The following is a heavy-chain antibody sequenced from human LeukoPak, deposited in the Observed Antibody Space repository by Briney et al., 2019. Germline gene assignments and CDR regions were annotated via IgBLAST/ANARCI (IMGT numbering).Heavy chain of an antibody. Sequence: ASVKVSCKASGGTFSSYAISWVRQATGQGLEWMGWMNPSSGDTGYAQKFQGRVTMTWNTSISTAYMKVSSLRSEDTAVYYCARGRMVRGVMSNNWFDPWGQGTLVTVSS. CDR1: GGTFSSYA. CDR2: MNPSSGDT. CDR3: ARGRMVRGVMSNNWFDP. V-gene: IGHV1-8*02. J-gene: IGHJ5*02. D-gene: IGHD3-10*01.